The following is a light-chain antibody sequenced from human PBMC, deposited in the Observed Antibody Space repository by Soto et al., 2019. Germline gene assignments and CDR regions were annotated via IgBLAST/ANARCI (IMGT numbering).Light chain of an antibody. CDR2: EVS. CDR1: SSDVGGYNY. Sequence: QSALTQPASVSGSPGQSITISCTGTSSDVGGYNYVSWYQQHPGKAPKLMIYEVSNRPSGVSNRFSGSKSGNTASLTISGLQAEDEADYYFSSYTNSSLYVFGTGTKLTVL. V-gene: IGLV2-14*01. CDR3: SSYTNSSLYV. J-gene: IGLJ1*01.